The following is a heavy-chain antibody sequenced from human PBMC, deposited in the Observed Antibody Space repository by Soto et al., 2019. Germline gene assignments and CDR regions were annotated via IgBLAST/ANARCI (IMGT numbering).Heavy chain of an antibody. D-gene: IGHD4-4*01. CDR3: ARNISNFRSSNNAMDV. Sequence: PEESLKVSCKGSGYTFTHYWIGWLRQLPGKGLEWMGIIYPGDSDTRYSPSFQGHVTITVDKSTSTAYLQWNTLKASDTAMYYCARNISNFRSSNNAMDVSGQVTMVTGSS. CDR1: GYTFTHYW. J-gene: IGHJ6*02. CDR2: IYPGDSDT. V-gene: IGHV5-51*01.